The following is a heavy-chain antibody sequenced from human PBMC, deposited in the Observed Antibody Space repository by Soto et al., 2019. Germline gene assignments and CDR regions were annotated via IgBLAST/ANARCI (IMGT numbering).Heavy chain of an antibody. J-gene: IGHJ6*02. Sequence: EVQLLESGGGLVQPGGSLRLSCAASGFTFSSYAMSWVRQAPGKGLEWVSAISGSGGSTYYTDSVKGRFTISRDNSKNTLYLQMNSLRAEDTAVYYCAGTVTIRYYYYGMDVWGQGTTVTVSS. CDR3: AGTVTIRYYYYGMDV. D-gene: IGHD4-17*01. CDR2: ISGSGGST. CDR1: GFTFSSYA. V-gene: IGHV3-23*01.